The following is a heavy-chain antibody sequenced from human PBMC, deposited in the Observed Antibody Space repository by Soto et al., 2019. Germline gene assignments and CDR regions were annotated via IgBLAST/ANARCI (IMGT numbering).Heavy chain of an antibody. CDR2: ISAYNGNT. J-gene: IGHJ1*01. V-gene: IGHV1-18*01. CDR3: ARVRDYGDLEYFQH. D-gene: IGHD4-17*01. CDR1: GYTFTSYG. Sequence: ASVKVSCKASGYTFTSYGISGVRQAPGQGLEWMGWISAYNGNTNYAQKLQGRVTMTTDTSTSTAYMELRSLRSDDTAVYYCARVRDYGDLEYFQHWGQGTQVTVSS.